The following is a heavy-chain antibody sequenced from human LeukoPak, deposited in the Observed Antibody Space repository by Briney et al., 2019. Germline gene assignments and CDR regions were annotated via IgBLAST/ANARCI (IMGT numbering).Heavy chain of an antibody. CDR3: AKDNIVVVPAALTNHY. D-gene: IGHD2-2*01. V-gene: IGHV3-23*01. CDR1: GFTFSSYA. CDR2: ISGSGGST. J-gene: IGHJ4*02. Sequence: PGGSLRLSCAASGFTFSSYAMSWVRQAPGKGLEWVSAISGSGGSTYYADSVKGRFTISRDNSKNTLYLQMNSLRAEDTAVYYCAKDNIVVVPAALTNHYWGQGTLVTVSS.